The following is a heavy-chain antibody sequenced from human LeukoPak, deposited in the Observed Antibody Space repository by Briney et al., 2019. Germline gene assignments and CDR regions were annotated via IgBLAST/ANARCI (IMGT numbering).Heavy chain of an antibody. CDR1: GFTLSRYS. Sequence: GVSLRLSCTASGFTLSRYSMNWVRQAPGKGLEWVSYISSSSSYIYCADSVKGRFTISRDNPKHSLYLQMHSLRAEDAAVYLCARSSDWGCSGGTCYNYEGYWGQGTLVTVSS. V-gene: IGHV3-21*01. CDR3: ARSSDWGCSGGTCYNYEGY. D-gene: IGHD2-15*01. CDR2: ISSSSSYI. J-gene: IGHJ4*02.